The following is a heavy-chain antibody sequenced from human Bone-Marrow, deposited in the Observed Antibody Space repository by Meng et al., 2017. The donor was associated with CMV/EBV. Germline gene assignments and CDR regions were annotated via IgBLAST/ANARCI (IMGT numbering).Heavy chain of an antibody. D-gene: IGHD3-3*01. V-gene: IGHV1-18*01. Sequence: GKASGYTFTSYGISWVRQAPGQGLEWMGWISAYNGNTNYAQKLQGRVTMTTDTSTSTAYMELRSLRSDDTAVYYCAVRFLEWGLDYWGQGTLVTVSS. CDR3: AVRFLEWGLDY. J-gene: IGHJ4*02. CDR2: ISAYNGNT. CDR1: GYTFTSYG.